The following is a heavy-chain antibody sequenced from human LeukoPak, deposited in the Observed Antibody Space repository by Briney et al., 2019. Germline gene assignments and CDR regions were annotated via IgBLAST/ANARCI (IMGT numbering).Heavy chain of an antibody. D-gene: IGHD5-18*01. CDR1: GGTFSGYY. CDR3: ARGKRRYSMVTGY. Sequence: SETLSLTCAAYGGTFSGYYWRWIRQPPGKGLEWIGEINRSGSTIYNPSLKSRVTISVDTSKNHVSLKLSSVTAADAAVYYCARGKRRYSMVTGYWGQGTLVTVSS. J-gene: IGHJ4*02. V-gene: IGHV4-34*01. CDR2: INRSGST.